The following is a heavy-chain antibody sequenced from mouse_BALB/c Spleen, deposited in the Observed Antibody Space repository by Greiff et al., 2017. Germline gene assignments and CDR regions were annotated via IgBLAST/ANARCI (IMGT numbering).Heavy chain of an antibody. CDR1: GFTFSSFG. D-gene: IGHD2-1*01. CDR3: ARSHYGNYLYAMDY. CDR2: ISSGSSTI. Sequence: EVKLMESGGGLVQPGGSRKLSCAASGFTFSSFGMHWVRQAPEKGLEWVAYISSGSSTIYYADTVKGRFTISRDNPKNTLFLQMTSLRSEDTAMYYCARSHYGNYLYAMDYWGQGTSVTVSS. J-gene: IGHJ4*01. V-gene: IGHV5-17*02.